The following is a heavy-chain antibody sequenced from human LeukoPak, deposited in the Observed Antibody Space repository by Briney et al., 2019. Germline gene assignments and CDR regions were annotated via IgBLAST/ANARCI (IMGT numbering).Heavy chain of an antibody. CDR2: IYASGST. CDR1: GDSISNYY. J-gene: IGHJ6*02. CDR3: AVTMVRGVSGMDV. Sequence: SETLSLTYTVSGDSISNYYWSWIRQPAGKGLEWIGRIYASGSTNYNPSLKSRVTMSVDTSKNQFSLKLTSVTAADTAVYYCAVTMVRGVSGMDVWGQGTTVTVSS. D-gene: IGHD3-10*01. V-gene: IGHV4-4*07.